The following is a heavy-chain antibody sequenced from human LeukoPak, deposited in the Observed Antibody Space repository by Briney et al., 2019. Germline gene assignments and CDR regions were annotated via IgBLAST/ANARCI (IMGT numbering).Heavy chain of an antibody. Sequence: PGGSLRLSCAASGFTFSSYAMSWVPRAPGKGLEWVSAISGGGGSPYYAASVKGRFTISRDNSKNTLYLQMNSLRAEDTAVYYCAKDRIGSSWYHWYFDLWGRGTLVTVSS. CDR2: ISGGGGSP. V-gene: IGHV3-23*01. J-gene: IGHJ2*01. CDR1: GFTFSSYA. D-gene: IGHD6-13*01. CDR3: AKDRIGSSWYHWYFDL.